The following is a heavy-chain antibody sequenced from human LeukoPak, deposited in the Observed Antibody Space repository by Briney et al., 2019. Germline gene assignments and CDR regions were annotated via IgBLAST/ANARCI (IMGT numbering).Heavy chain of an antibody. CDR3: ARVAYCTKGVCMNFDL. V-gene: IGHV3-74*01. CDR2: INSDGSST. Sequence: GGSLRLSCAASGFTFSSYWMHWVRQGPGKGLVWVSRINSDGSSTSYADSVKGRFTISRDNAKNTLYLQMNSLRADDTAVYYCARVAYCTKGVCMNFDLWGQGTLVTVSS. CDR1: GFTFSSYW. J-gene: IGHJ4*02. D-gene: IGHD2-8*01.